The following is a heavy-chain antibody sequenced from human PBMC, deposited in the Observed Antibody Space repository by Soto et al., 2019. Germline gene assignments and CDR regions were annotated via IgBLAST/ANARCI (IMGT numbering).Heavy chain of an antibody. Sequence: ASLKVSCKASGYTFTSYYMHWVRQAPGQGLEWMGIINPSGGSTSYAQKFQGRVTMTRDTSTSTVYMELSSLRSEDTAVYYCARWDYYDSSGPIQAHWGQGALVTVSS. CDR3: ARWDYYDSSGPIQAH. CDR1: GYTFTSYY. J-gene: IGHJ4*02. D-gene: IGHD3-22*01. CDR2: INPSGGST. V-gene: IGHV1-46*01.